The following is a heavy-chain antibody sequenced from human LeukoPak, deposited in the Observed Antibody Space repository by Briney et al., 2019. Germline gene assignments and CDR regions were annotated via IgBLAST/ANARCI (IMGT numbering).Heavy chain of an antibody. D-gene: IGHD5-12*01. J-gene: IGHJ4*02. V-gene: IGHV4-34*01. CDR2: INHSGST. Sequence: SETLSLTCAVYGGSFSGYYRSWIRQPPGKGLEWIGEINHSGSTNYNPSLKSRVTISVDTSKNQFSLKLSSVTAADTAVYYCAVLRGGYRPIDYWGQGTLVTVSS. CDR1: GGSFSGYY. CDR3: AVLRGGYRPIDY.